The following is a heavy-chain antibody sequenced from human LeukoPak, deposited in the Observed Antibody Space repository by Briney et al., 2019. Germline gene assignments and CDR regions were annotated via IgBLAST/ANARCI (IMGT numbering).Heavy chain of an antibody. Sequence: GGSLRLSCAASGFIFSNYGMHWVRQAPGKGLEWVSYISSSGSTIYYADSVKGRFTISRDNSKNTLYLQMNSLRAEDTAVYYCARARRDGYNSVGFQHWGQGTLVTVSS. J-gene: IGHJ1*01. D-gene: IGHD5-24*01. V-gene: IGHV3-48*01. CDR1: GFIFSNYG. CDR2: ISSSGSTI. CDR3: ARARRDGYNSVGFQH.